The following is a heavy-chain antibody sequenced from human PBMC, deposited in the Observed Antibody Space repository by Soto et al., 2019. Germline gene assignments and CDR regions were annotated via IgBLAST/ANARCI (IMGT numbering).Heavy chain of an antibody. CDR2: ISGSGGST. Sequence: GGSLRLSCAASGFTFSSYAMSWVRQAPGKGLEWVSAISGSGGSTYYADSVKGRFTISRDNSKNTLYLQMNSLRAEDTAVYYCAKDIIPLRSGRNPSFDYWGQGTLVTVSS. D-gene: IGHD6-19*01. V-gene: IGHV3-23*01. CDR1: GFTFSSYA. CDR3: AKDIIPLRSGRNPSFDY. J-gene: IGHJ4*02.